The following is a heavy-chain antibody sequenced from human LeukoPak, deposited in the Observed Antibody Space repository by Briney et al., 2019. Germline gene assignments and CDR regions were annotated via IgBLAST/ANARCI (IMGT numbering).Heavy chain of an antibody. CDR2: ISGSGGST. J-gene: IGHJ4*02. CDR3: ANERYCSSTSCSDY. V-gene: IGHV3-23*01. Sequence: GGSLRLSCAASGFTFSGYAMSWVRQAPGKGLEWVSAISGSGGSTYYADSVKGRFTISRDNSKNTLYLQMNSLRAGDTAVYYCANERYCSSTSCSDYWGQGTLVTVSS. D-gene: IGHD2-2*01. CDR1: GFTFSGYA.